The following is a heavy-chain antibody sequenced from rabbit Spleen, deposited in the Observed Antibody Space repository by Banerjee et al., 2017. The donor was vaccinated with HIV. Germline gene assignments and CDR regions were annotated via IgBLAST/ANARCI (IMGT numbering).Heavy chain of an antibody. J-gene: IGHJ4*01. V-gene: IGHV1S45*01. CDR2: INIVTGKS. D-gene: IGHD2-1*01. Sequence: EQLEESGGGLVKPEGSLTLTCKASGVSLNDKDVMCWVRQGPGKGLEWIACINIVTGKSVYTSWAKGRFIMSTPSSTTVTLQMTSLTAADAASYFCARGSAAMTMMITGFYLNLWGQGTLVTVS. CDR1: GVSLNDKDV. CDR3: ARGSAAMTMMITGFYLNL.